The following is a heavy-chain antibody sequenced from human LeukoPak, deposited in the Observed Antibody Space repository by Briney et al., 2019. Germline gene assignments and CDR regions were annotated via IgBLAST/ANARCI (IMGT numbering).Heavy chain of an antibody. J-gene: IGHJ4*02. Sequence: SETLSLTCAVYGGSFSGYYWSWIRQPPGKGLEWIGEINHSGSTNYNPSLKSRVTISVDTSKNQFSLKLSSVTAADTAVYYCAREGAYGSGIDYWGQGTLVTVSS. CDR2: INHSGST. CDR3: AREGAYGSGIDY. D-gene: IGHD3-10*01. V-gene: IGHV4-34*01. CDR1: GGSFSGYY.